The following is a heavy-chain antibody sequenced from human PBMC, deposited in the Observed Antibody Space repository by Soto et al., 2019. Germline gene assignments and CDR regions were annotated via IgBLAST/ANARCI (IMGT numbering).Heavy chain of an antibody. CDR2: ISSTSSAI. CDR3: AKDSHRALVGSGGWFDP. D-gene: IGHD6-19*01. J-gene: IGHJ5*02. Sequence: EVQLVESGGGSVPPGGSLRLSCAASGFFFNNYEMNWVRQAPGKGLEWVSYISSTSSAIYYADSVKGRFTISRDNAKKSLYLQMNSLRAEDTAVYYCAKDSHRALVGSGGWFDPWGQGTLVTVSS. V-gene: IGHV3-48*03. CDR1: GFFFNNYE.